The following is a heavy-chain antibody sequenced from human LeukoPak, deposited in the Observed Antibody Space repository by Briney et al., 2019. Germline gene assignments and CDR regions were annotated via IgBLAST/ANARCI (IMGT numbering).Heavy chain of an antibody. V-gene: IGHV3-30*02. CDR2: IRYDGSNK. CDR3: AKTQASLAHFDY. J-gene: IGHJ4*02. D-gene: IGHD2-2*01. Sequence: PGGSLRLSCAASGFTFSSYGMHWVRQAPGKGLEWVAFIRYDGSNKYYADSVKGRFTISRDNSKNTLYLQMNSLRAEDTAVYYCAKTQASLAHFDYWGQGTLVTVSS. CDR1: GFTFSSYG.